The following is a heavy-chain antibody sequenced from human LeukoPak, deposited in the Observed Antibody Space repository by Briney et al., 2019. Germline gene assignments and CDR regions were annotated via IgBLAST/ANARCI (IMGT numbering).Heavy chain of an antibody. CDR3: ASFSSGDAFDI. V-gene: IGHV4-34*01. CDR1: GGSFSGYY. D-gene: IGHD6-19*01. Sequence: SETLSLTCAVYGGSFSGYYWSWIRQPPGKGLEWIGEINHSGSTNYNPSLKSRATISVDTSKNQFSLKLSSVTAADTAVYYCASFSSGDAFDIWGQGTMVTVSS. CDR2: INHSGST. J-gene: IGHJ3*02.